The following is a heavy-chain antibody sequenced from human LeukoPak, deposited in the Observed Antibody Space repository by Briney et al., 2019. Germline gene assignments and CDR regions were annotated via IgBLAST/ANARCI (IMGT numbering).Heavy chain of an antibody. CDR2: TYYRSKWYN. Sequence: SQTLSLTCAISGDSVSSNSAAWNWIRQSPSRGLEWLGRTYYRSKWYNDYAVSVKSRITINPDTSKNQFSLQLNSVTPEDTAVYYCARGSTAAADYYYYMDVWGKGTTVTISS. J-gene: IGHJ6*03. CDR1: GDSVSSNSAA. V-gene: IGHV6-1*01. D-gene: IGHD6-6*01. CDR3: ARGSTAAADYYYYMDV.